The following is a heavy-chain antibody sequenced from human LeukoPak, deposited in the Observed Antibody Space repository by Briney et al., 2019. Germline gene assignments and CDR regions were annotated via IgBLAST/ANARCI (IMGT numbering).Heavy chain of an antibody. V-gene: IGHV1-2*02. CDR1: GYTFTGYY. D-gene: IGHD3-22*01. Sequence: ASVKVSCKASGYTFTGYYMHWVRQAPGQGLEWMGWINPNSGGTNYAQKFQGRVTMTRDTSISTAYMELSRLRSDDTAVYYCARQTYYYDSSWLWYFDYWGQGTLVTVSS. CDR3: ARQTYYYDSSWLWYFDY. J-gene: IGHJ4*02. CDR2: INPNSGGT.